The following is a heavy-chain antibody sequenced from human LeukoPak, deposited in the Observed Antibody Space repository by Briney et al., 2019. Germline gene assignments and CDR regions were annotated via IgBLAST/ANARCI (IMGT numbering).Heavy chain of an antibody. CDR3: ARGIVVVAQLGYYYYYMDV. J-gene: IGHJ6*03. CDR1: GDSISSYY. Sequence: SQTLSLTCTVSGDSISSYYWSWIRQPAGKGLEWIGRIYTSGSTNYNPSLKSRVTISVDTSKNQFSLKLSSVTAADTAVYYCARGIVVVAQLGYYYYYMDVWGKGTTVTIS. V-gene: IGHV4-4*07. D-gene: IGHD2-15*01. CDR2: IYTSGST.